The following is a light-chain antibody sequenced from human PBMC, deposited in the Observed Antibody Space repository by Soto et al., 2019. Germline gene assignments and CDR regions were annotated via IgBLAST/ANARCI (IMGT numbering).Light chain of an antibody. J-gene: IGKJ2*01. CDR1: QSLVHSDGNTY. CDR2: RAS. V-gene: IGKV2-30*02. Sequence: DVVMTQSPLSLPVTFGQPASISCRSSQSLVHSDGNTYLNWFQQRPGQSPRRLIYRASDRDSGVPDRFSGSGSATDFTLKISRVEAEEVAIYFCMQATHWPYTFGQGTKLDIK. CDR3: MQATHWPYT.